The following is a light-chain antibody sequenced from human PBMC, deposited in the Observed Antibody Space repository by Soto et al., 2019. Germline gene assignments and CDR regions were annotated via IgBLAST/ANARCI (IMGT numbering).Light chain of an antibody. J-gene: IGKJ1*01. CDR1: QGIRND. Sequence: AIQMTQSPSSLSASVGDRVTITCRASQGIRNDLGWYQQKPGKAPKLLIYDASTLQSGIPSRFSGSGSGTDFTLTISSLQPEDFATYYCLQDYNYPRTFGQGTKVEIK. V-gene: IGKV1-6*01. CDR2: DAS. CDR3: LQDYNYPRT.